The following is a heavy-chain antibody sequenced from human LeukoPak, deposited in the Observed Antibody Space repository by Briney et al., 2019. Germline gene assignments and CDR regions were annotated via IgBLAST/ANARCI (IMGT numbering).Heavy chain of an antibody. Sequence: GGSLRLSCAASGFTFSTYWMSWVRQAPGKGLEWVANIKQDGSEKYYVDSVKGRFTISRDNAKNSLYLQMNSLRAEDTAVYYCARGPKLAAPGTGGGYWGQGTLVTVSS. V-gene: IGHV3-7*01. CDR2: IKQDGSEK. D-gene: IGHD6-13*01. CDR1: GFTFSTYW. CDR3: ARGPKLAAPGTGGGY. J-gene: IGHJ4*02.